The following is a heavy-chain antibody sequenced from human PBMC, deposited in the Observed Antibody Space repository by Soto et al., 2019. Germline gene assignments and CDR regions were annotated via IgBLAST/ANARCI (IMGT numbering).Heavy chain of an antibody. CDR2: ISSNGVST. CDR3: VKDRFVNY. Sequence: GGSLRLSCSASGLSFNDYAMHWVRQAAGKGLKYVSSISSNGVSTYYADSVKGRFTISRDNSKNTLYLQMNSLRVEDTAVYYCVKDRFVNYWGQGALVTVSS. CDR1: GLSFNDYA. J-gene: IGHJ4*02. D-gene: IGHD3-3*01. V-gene: IGHV3-64D*06.